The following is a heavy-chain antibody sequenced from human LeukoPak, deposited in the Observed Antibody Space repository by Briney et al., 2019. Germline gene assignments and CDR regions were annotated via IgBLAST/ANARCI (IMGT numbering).Heavy chain of an antibody. D-gene: IGHD3-9*01. Sequence: PGGSLRLSCAASGFTFSSYNMNWVRQAPGKGLEWVSSISSSSNYIYYADSVKGRFTISRDNAKNSLYLQMNSLRAEDTAMYYCARGQAYYDILTGYFTPSEVWWGQGTLVTVSS. CDR1: GFTFSSYN. CDR3: ARGQAYYDILTGYFTPSEVW. J-gene: IGHJ4*02. V-gene: IGHV3-21*06. CDR2: ISSSSNYI.